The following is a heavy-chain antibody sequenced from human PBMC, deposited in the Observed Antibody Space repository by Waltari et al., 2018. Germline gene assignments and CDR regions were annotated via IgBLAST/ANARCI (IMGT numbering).Heavy chain of an antibody. J-gene: IGHJ4*02. D-gene: IGHD1-26*01. CDR1: GFTFRPYG. V-gene: IGHV3-30*18. Sequence: QVQLVESGGGVVQPGRSLTVSCAASGFTFRPYGLHWARQAPGKGRGGVASVSNDGSHTYYGDAVRGRFTISRDNSKNTVHLQMNSLRGDETAVYYCAKDHSGNDFFFFDHWGQGTLVIVSP. CDR2: VSNDGSHT. CDR3: AKDHSGNDFFFFDH.